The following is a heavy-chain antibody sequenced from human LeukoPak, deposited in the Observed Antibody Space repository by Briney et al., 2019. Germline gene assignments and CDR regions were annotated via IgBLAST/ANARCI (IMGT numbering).Heavy chain of an antibody. CDR3: ARDQGCSSTNCYSLFFHY. V-gene: IGHV3-33*01. CDR2: IWYDGSNK. Sequence: GGSLRLSCAASGFTFSTYGMHWVRQAPGKGLEWVALIWYDGSNKYYADSVKGRFTISRDNSKNTLYLQMNSLRAEDTAAYYCARDQGCSSTNCYSLFFHYWGQGTLVTVSS. J-gene: IGHJ4*02. D-gene: IGHD2-2*01. CDR1: GFTFSTYG.